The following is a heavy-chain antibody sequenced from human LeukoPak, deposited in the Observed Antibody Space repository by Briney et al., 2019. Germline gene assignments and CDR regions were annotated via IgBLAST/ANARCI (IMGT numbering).Heavy chain of an antibody. CDR2: INAGNGNT. CDR1: GYTFTSYA. V-gene: IGHV1-3*01. CDR3: ARGHAGRWLKVYYYYYGMDV. Sequence: GASVKVSCKASGYTFTSYAMHWVRQAPGQRLEWMGWINAGNGNTKYSQKFQGRVTITRDTSASTAYMELSSLRSEDTAVYYCARGHAGRWLKVYYYYYGMDVWGQGTTVTVSS. J-gene: IGHJ6*02. D-gene: IGHD6-19*01.